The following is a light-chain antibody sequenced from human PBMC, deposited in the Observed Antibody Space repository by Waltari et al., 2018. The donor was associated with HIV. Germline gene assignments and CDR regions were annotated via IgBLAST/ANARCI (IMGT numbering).Light chain of an antibody. V-gene: IGKV3-15*01. CDR1: QTVGLN. J-gene: IGKJ4*01. CDR3: QQYDVWPLT. CDR2: GAS. Sequence: DILLTQSPSTLSVSQGVRATLSCLASQTVGLNLAWYQQRPGQPPKLLVYGASIRASGVSSRFSGSGSGTEFTLTITSVRSKDFAMYFCQQYDVWPLTFGGGTNVDLK.